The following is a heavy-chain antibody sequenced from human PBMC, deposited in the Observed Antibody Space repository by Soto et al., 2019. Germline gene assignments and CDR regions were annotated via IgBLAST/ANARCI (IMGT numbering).Heavy chain of an antibody. V-gene: IGHV1-69*06. CDR1: GGTSTRYA. D-gene: IGHD6-19*01. Sequence: QERLVQSGAEVRKPGSSVKVSCKVTGGTSTRYAINWVRQAPGQGLEWMGGIVPMFGTSKYAQKFQGRVTITADTSTNIAYMELRSLRSEDTAVYYCASGRIVVVGSRAYYGMDVWGQGTTVTVSS. CDR3: ASGRIVVVGSRAYYGMDV. J-gene: IGHJ6*02. CDR2: IVPMFGTS.